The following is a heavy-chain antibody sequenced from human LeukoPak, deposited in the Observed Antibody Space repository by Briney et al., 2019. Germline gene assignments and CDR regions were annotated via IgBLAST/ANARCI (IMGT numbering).Heavy chain of an antibody. CDR2: ISGGGIDK. D-gene: IGHD2/OR15-2a*01. Sequence: GGSLRLSCVASGFTFSSDAMIWVRQAPGKGLEWVSSISGGGIDKHYGDSVRGRFTISRDNSKTTLFLEMSSLKAEDTAVYWCVKTMTRYFSDGFDVWGQGRMVTVSS. CDR1: GFTFSSDA. J-gene: IGHJ3*01. CDR3: VKTMTRYFSDGFDV. V-gene: IGHV3-23*01.